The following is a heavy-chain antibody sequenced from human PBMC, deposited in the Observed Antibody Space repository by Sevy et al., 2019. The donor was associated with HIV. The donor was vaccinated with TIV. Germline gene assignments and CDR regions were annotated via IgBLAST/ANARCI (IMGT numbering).Heavy chain of an antibody. J-gene: IGHJ3*02. CDR2: IKQDGSEK. CDR3: ARYGGTRRRFYSSSSQVRAFDI. Sequence: GGSLRLSCAASGFTFSSYWMSWVRQAPGKGLEWVANIKQDGSEKYYVDSVKGRFTISRDNAKNSLHLQMNSLRAEDTAGHYCARYGGTRRRFYSSSSQVRAFDIWGQGTMVTVSS. CDR1: GFTFSSYW. V-gene: IGHV3-7*01. D-gene: IGHD6-6*01.